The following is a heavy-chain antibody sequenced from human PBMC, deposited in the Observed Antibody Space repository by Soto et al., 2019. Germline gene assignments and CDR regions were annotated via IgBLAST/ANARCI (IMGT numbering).Heavy chain of an antibody. J-gene: IGHJ4*02. Sequence: QVQLQESGPGLVKPSGTLSLTCAVSGGSISSSNWWTWVRQPPGKGLEWVGEIYHSGITNYNPSLKSRVTISKDNSKNQFSLKLSSVTAADTAVYYCATRSTYSYDSSGFYWGQGTMVTVSS. CDR2: IYHSGIT. CDR1: GGSISSSNW. V-gene: IGHV4-4*02. CDR3: ATRSTYSYDSSGFY. D-gene: IGHD3-22*01.